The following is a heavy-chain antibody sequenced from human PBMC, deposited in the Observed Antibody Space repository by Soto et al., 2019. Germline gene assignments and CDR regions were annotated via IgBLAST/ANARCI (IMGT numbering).Heavy chain of an antibody. Sequence: PSEPLSVTCTVAGGTSDFISSSSYNKGKIRQPPGKGLEWIGNIYYSGSTYYNPSLKSRVTISGGTSKNQFSLRLTSVTAADTAVYYCARHPPYGPLDYWGQGTLVTVSS. CDR3: ARHPPYGPLDY. D-gene: IGHD4-17*01. CDR1: GGTSDFISSSSYN. V-gene: IGHV4-39*01. CDR2: IYYSGST. J-gene: IGHJ4*02.